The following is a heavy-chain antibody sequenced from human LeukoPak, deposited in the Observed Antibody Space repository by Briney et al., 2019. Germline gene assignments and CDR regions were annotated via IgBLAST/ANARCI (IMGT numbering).Heavy chain of an antibody. D-gene: IGHD4-17*01. CDR2: ISTSSSTL. CDR3: ARVTTTFDN. V-gene: IGHV3-48*04. CDR1: GFTFSTYS. J-gene: IGHJ4*02. Sequence: GGSLRLSCAASGFTFSTYSMNWVRQAPGKGLEWVSYISTSSSTLNYADSVKGRFTISRDNAKNSLYLQMNSLRAEDTAVYYCARVTTTFDNWGQGTLVTVSS.